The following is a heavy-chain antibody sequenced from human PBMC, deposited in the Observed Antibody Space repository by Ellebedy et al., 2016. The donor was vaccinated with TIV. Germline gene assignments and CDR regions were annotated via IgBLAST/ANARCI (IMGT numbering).Heavy chain of an antibody. D-gene: IGHD2-8*01. J-gene: IGHJ5*01. CDR2: IRSDGSNK. Sequence: PGGSLRLSCVASGLIFSSHGMHWVRQAPGKGLEWVAFIRSDGSNKYYRDSVKGRFTISRDDSKNTLYLQMNSLRVGDTAVYYCARDRGVRWLDSWGQGTLVIVSP. CDR3: ARDRGVRWLDS. V-gene: IGHV3-30*02. CDR1: GLIFSSHG.